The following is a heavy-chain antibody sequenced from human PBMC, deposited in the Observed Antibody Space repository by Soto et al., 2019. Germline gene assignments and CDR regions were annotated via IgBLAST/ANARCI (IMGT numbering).Heavy chain of an antibody. V-gene: IGHV3-30*04. D-gene: IGHD3-10*01. CDR1: GFTFSSYG. CDR2: ISYDGSNK. Sequence: QVHLVESGGGVVQPGRSLRLSCAASGFTFSSYGVHWVRQAPGKGLEWVAVISYDGSNKDYADSVKGRFTISRDNSKNTLYLQMNSLRSEDTAVYYCATASGGLMVRGVKGFDYWGQGTLVTVSS. J-gene: IGHJ4*02. CDR3: ATASGGLMVRGVKGFDY.